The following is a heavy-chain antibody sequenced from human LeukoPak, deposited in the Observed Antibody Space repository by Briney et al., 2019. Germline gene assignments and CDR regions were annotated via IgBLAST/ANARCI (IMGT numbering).Heavy chain of an antibody. CDR2: INHSGST. D-gene: IGHD6-13*01. V-gene: IGHV4-34*01. CDR1: GVSFSDYY. J-gene: IGHJ4*02. Sequence: SETLSLTCAVYGVSFSDYYWSWIRQPPEMGLEWIGEINHSGSTNYNPSLKSRVSMSVDTSKNQFSLKLSSVTAADTAIYYYATIAAAGTVGWGQGTPVTVSS. CDR3: ATIAAAGTVG.